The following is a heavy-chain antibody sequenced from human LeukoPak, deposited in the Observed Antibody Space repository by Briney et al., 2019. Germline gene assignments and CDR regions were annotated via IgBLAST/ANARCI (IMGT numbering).Heavy chain of an antibody. CDR3: TTERYYDTSSNWFDP. CDR2: IKSKTDGGTT. Sequence: GGSLRLSCTASGFTFSNAWMSWVRQAPGKGLEWVGRIKSKTDGGTTDYAAPVKGRFTISRDDSRNTLYLQMNSLKTEDTAVYCCTTERYYDTSSNWFDPWGQGTLVTVSS. D-gene: IGHD3-22*01. J-gene: IGHJ5*02. V-gene: IGHV3-15*01. CDR1: GFTFSNAW.